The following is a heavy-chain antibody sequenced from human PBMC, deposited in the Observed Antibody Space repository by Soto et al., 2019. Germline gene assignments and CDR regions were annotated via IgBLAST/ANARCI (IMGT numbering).Heavy chain of an antibody. D-gene: IGHD6-19*01. CDR1: GFTFSSYW. V-gene: IGHV3-23*01. J-gene: IGHJ6*02. Sequence: GGSLRLSCAASGFTFSSYWMSWVRQAPGKGLEWVSAISGSGGGTYYADSVKGRFTISRDNSKNTLYLQMNSLRAEDTAVYYCAKYGRWLVHFYYYGMDVWGQGTTVTVSS. CDR3: AKYGRWLVHFYYYGMDV. CDR2: ISGSGGGT.